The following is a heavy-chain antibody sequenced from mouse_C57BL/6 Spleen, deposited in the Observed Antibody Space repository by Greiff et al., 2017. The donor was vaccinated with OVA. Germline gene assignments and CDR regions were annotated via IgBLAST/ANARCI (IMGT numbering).Heavy chain of an antibody. J-gene: IGHJ4*01. Sequence: QVQLQQPGAELVKPGASVKLSCKASGYTFTSYWMQWVKQRPGQGLEWIGEIDPSDSYTNYNQKFKGKATLTVDTSSSTAYMQLRSLTSEDSAVYYCARRGYYGSSPYYAMDYWGQGTSVTVSS. V-gene: IGHV1-50*01. CDR1: GYTFTSYW. CDR2: IDPSDSYT. CDR3: ARRGYYGSSPYYAMDY. D-gene: IGHD1-1*01.